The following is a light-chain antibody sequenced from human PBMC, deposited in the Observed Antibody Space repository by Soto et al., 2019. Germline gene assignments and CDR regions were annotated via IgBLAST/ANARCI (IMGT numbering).Light chain of an antibody. Sequence: DIQMTQSPSSLSASVGDRVTITCQASQDISNYLNWYQQKPGKAPKLLIYDASNLETGVPSRFSGSGSGTDFTFTISSLQPEDIATYYCQQYDNLLIWTFGQGTKVDNK. J-gene: IGKJ1*01. V-gene: IGKV1-33*01. CDR3: QQYDNLLIWT. CDR2: DAS. CDR1: QDISNY.